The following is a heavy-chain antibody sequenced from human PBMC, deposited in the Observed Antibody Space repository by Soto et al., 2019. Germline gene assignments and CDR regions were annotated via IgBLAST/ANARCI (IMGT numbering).Heavy chain of an antibody. CDR1: GFTFSSYG. Sequence: GGSLRLSCAASGFTFSSYGMHWVRQAPGKGLEWVAVISYDGSNKYYADSVKGRFTISRDNSKNTLYLQMNSLRAEDTAVYYCAKVGGYDSSANDAFDIWGQGTMVTVSS. J-gene: IGHJ3*02. CDR3: AKVGGYDSSANDAFDI. V-gene: IGHV3-30*18. CDR2: ISYDGSNK. D-gene: IGHD3-22*01.